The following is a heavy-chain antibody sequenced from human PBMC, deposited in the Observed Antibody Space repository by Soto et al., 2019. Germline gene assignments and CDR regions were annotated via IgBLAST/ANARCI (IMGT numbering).Heavy chain of an antibody. V-gene: IGHV1-69*01. CDR2: IIPMFGTA. D-gene: IGHD3-22*01. J-gene: IGHJ4*02. CDR3: ARVGPAHYYDSSGYYSPLDY. CDR1: GDTFSSYA. Sequence: QVQLVQSGAEVKKPRSSVKVSCKASGDTFSSYAINWVRQAPGQGLEWMGGIIPMFGTANYAQKFKGRVTITAGESTSPVYMELSSLRSEDTAVYYCARVGPAHYYDSSGYYSPLDYWGQGTLVTVSS.